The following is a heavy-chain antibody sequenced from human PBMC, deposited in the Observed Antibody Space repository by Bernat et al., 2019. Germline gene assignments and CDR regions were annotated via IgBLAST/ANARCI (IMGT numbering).Heavy chain of an antibody. CDR1: GYTFTGYY. V-gene: IGHV1-2*02. CDR3: ARGPSQFLEWLLVVGDYYYGMDV. D-gene: IGHD3-3*01. Sequence: QVQLVQSGAEVKKPGASVKVSCKASGYTFTGYYMHWVRQAPGQGLEWMGWINPNSGGTNYAQKLQGRVTMTTDTSTSTAYMELRSLRSDDTAVYYCARGPSQFLEWLLVVGDYYYGMDVWGQGTTVTVSS. CDR2: INPNSGGT. J-gene: IGHJ6*02.